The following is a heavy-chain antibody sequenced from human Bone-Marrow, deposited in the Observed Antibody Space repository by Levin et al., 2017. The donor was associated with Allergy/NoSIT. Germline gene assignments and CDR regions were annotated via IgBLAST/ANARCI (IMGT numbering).Heavy chain of an antibody. CDR1: GGSFRGYY. J-gene: IGHJ4*02. Sequence: SQTLSLTCAVYGGSFRGYYWSWIRQPPGKGLEWIGEINHSGSTNYNPSLKSRVTISVDTSKNQFSLKLSSVTAADTAVYYCARALMITFGGVIVSGNFDYWGQGTLVTVSS. CDR2: INHSGST. D-gene: IGHD3-16*02. V-gene: IGHV4-34*01. CDR3: ARALMITFGGVIVSGNFDY.